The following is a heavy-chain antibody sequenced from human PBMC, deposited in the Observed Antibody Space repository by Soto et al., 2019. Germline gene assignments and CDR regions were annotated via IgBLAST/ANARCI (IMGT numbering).Heavy chain of an antibody. CDR1: GGSISSGSYS. D-gene: IGHD6-13*01. Sequence: QLQLQESGPGLVKPSETLSLTCTVSGGSISSGSYSWGWIRQPPGKGLEWIGTIYYSGSTYYNPSLKSRVTISEDTSKNQVSLKPRSVTAADTAVYYCARRPVAAAGTWDYWGQGTLVTVSS. J-gene: IGHJ4*02. V-gene: IGHV4-39*01. CDR3: ARRPVAAAGTWDY. CDR2: IYYSGST.